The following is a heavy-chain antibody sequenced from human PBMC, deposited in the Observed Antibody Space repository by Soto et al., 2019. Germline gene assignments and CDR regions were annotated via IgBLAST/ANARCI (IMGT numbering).Heavy chain of an antibody. CDR2: ISAYNGET. Sequence: QVQLVQSGAEVKKPGASVKVSCKASGYTFTSSGFSWVRQAPGQGLEWMAWISAYNGETHYAQKFQGRVTMTTDTSTSTSYMELRSLRSDDTADYYCARDSGSYMYVSDWGQGTLVTVSS. D-gene: IGHD1-26*01. V-gene: IGHV1-18*01. CDR1: GYTFTSSG. CDR3: ARDSGSYMYVSD. J-gene: IGHJ4*02.